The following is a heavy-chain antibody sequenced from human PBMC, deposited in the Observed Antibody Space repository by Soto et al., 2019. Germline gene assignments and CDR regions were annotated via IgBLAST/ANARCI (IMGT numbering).Heavy chain of an antibody. J-gene: IGHJ6*02. CDR1: GGSFSGYY. CDR3: AREYEPTSADV. V-gene: IGHV4-34*01. Sequence: SETLSLTCAVYGGSFSGYYWSWIRQPPGKGLEWIGEINHSGSTNYNPSLKSRVTISVDTSKNQFSLKLSSVTAADTAVYYCAREYEPTSADVWGQGTTVTVSS. CDR2: INHSGST. D-gene: IGHD3-3*01.